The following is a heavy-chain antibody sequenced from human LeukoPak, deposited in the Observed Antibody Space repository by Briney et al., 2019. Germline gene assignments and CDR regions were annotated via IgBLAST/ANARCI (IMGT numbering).Heavy chain of an antibody. Sequence: GGSLRLPCAASGFTFKNYAMHWVRQAPGKGLDWVAFIRYDGNNKFYADSVKGRFTISRDNSKNTLYLQMNNLRPEDTAIYYCAKDSVGATTLDWFDSWGQGTLVTVSS. CDR3: AKDSVGATTLDWFDS. CDR2: IRYDGNNK. CDR1: GFTFKNYA. V-gene: IGHV3-30*02. J-gene: IGHJ5*01. D-gene: IGHD1-26*01.